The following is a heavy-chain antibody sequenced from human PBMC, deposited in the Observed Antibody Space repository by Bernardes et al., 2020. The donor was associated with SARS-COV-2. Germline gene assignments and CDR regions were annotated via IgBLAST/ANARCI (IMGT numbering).Heavy chain of an antibody. CDR3: ARPIGDCWRGTCYSEFDY. D-gene: IGHD2-15*01. J-gene: IGHJ4*02. V-gene: IGHV5-51*01. Sequence: GESLKISCQGSGYAFSNYWIGWVRQMPGKGLEWMGIIYPNDSNSRYSPSFQGQVTFSVDKSINTAYLQWRSLKASDTAMYFCARPIGDCWRGTCYSEFDYWGQGTLVTVSS. CDR2: IYPNDSNS. CDR1: GYAFSNYW.